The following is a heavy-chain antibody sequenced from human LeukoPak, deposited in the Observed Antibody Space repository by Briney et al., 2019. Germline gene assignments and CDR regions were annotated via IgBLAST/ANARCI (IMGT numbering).Heavy chain of an antibody. V-gene: IGHV3-33*01. J-gene: IGHJ5*02. CDR2: IWYDGSNK. Sequence: PVGSLRLSCAASGFTFSSYGMHWVRQAPGKGLEWVAVIWYDGSNKYYADSVKGRFTISRDNSKNTLYLQMNSLRAEDTAVYYCARLYGTYPGWFDPWGQGTLVTVSS. CDR1: GFTFSSYG. D-gene: IGHD4-17*01. CDR3: ARLYGTYPGWFDP.